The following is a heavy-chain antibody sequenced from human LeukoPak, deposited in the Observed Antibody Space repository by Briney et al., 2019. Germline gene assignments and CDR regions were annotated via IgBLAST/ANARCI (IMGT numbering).Heavy chain of an antibody. V-gene: IGHV3-33*01. D-gene: IGHD3-3*01. Sequence: PGGSLRLSCAASGFTFSSYGMHWVRQAPGKGLEWVAVIWYDGSNKYYADSVKGRFTISRDNSKNTLYLQMNSLRAEDTAVYYCARDTQYYDFWSGSRSYGMDVWGQGTTVTVSS. CDR3: ARDTQYYDFWSGSRSYGMDV. CDR2: IWYDGSNK. CDR1: GFTFSSYG. J-gene: IGHJ6*02.